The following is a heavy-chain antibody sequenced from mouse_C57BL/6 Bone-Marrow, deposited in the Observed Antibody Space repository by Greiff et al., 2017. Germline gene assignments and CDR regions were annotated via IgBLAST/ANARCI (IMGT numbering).Heavy chain of an antibody. D-gene: IGHD1-1*01. CDR1: GYSITSGYY. CDR3: ARGAYYYGSSIDY. J-gene: IGHJ2*01. V-gene: IGHV3-6*01. Sequence: VQLQQSGPGLVKPSQSLSLTCSVTGYSITSGYYWNWIRQFPGNKLEWMGYISYDGSNNYNPSLKNRISITRDTSKNQFFLKLNCVTTEDTATYYCARGAYYYGSSIDYWGQGTTLTVSS. CDR2: ISYDGSN.